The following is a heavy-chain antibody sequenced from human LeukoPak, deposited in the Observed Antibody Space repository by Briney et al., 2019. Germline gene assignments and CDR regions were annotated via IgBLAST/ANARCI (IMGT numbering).Heavy chain of an antibody. J-gene: IGHJ6*02. CDR2: ISYDGSNK. D-gene: IGHD3-10*01. CDR3: AKDGPHYYGSGSYYNSLYGMDV. V-gene: IGHV3-30*18. CDR1: GFTFSSYG. Sequence: GGSLRLSCAASGFTFSSYGMHWVRQPPGKGLEWVAVISYDGSNKYYADSVKGRFTISRDNPKNTLYLQLNSLRAEDTAVYYCAKDGPHYYGSGSYYNSLYGMDVWGQGTTVTVSS.